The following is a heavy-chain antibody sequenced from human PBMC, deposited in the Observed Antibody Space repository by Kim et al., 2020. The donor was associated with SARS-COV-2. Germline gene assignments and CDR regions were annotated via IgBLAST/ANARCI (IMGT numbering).Heavy chain of an antibody. D-gene: IGHD3-10*01. CDR1: GGSISSYY. Sequence: SETLSLTCTVSGGSISSYYWSWIRQPPGKGLEWIGYIYYSGSTNYNPSLKSRVTISVDTSKNQFSLKLSSVTAEDTAVYYCARHEAVLLWFGPGAFEIWGQGTMVTVSS. CDR2: IYYSGST. J-gene: IGHJ3*02. CDR3: ARHEAVLLWFGPGAFEI. V-gene: IGHV4-59*08.